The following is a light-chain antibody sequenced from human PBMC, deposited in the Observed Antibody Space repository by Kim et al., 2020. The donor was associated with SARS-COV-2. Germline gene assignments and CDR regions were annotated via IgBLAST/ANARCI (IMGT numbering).Light chain of an antibody. J-gene: IGKJ1*01. CDR3: QQYGSSPHT. CDR2: GAS. CDR1: QSVSSSY. V-gene: IGKV3-20*01. Sequence: EIVLTQSPGTLSLSPGERATLSCRASQSVSSSYLAWYQQKPGQAPRLLIYGASSRATDVPDRFSGSGSGTDFTLTITRLEPEDFAVYYCQQYGSSPHTFGQGTKVDIK.